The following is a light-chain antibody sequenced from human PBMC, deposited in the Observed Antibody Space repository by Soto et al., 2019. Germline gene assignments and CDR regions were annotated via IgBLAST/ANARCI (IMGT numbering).Light chain of an antibody. CDR1: SSDVGGYNY. J-gene: IGLJ1*01. CDR2: EVT. Sequence: QSVLTQPPSASGSPGQSVTISCTGTSSDVGGYNYVSWYQQHPGKAPKLMIYEVTKLPSGVPDRFSASKSDNTASLTVSGLQAEDEADYYCSSYAGSYKYVFGTGTKVTVL. V-gene: IGLV2-8*01. CDR3: SSYAGSYKYV.